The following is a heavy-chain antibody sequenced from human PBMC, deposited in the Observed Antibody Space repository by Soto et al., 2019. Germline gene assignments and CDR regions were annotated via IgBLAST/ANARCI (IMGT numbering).Heavy chain of an antibody. D-gene: IGHD2-2*02. CDR1: GYTFTTYG. V-gene: IGHV1-18*01. J-gene: IGHJ6*02. CDR3: ARTGYCSSTSCYTPYYYYGMDV. CDR2: ISIYNGNT. Sequence: GASVKVSCKASGYTFTTYGISWVRQAPGQGLEWMGWISIYNGNTNYAQKLQGRVTMTTDTSTSTAYMELRSLRSDDTAVYYCARTGYCSSTSCYTPYYYYGMDVWGQGTTVTVSS.